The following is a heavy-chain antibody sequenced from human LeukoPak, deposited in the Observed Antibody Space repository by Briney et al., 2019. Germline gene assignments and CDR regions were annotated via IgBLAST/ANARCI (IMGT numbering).Heavy chain of an antibody. CDR3: AREDSSGYYYFDY. CDR1: GFTFSNYA. D-gene: IGHD3-22*01. V-gene: IGHV3-30*01. Sequence: GRSLRLSCAASGFTFSNYAIHWVRQAPGKGLEWVALISYDGSNNYYADSVKGRFTISRDNSKNTLYLQMNSLRADDTAVYYCAREDSSGYYYFDYWGQGTLVTVSS. CDR2: ISYDGSNN. J-gene: IGHJ4*02.